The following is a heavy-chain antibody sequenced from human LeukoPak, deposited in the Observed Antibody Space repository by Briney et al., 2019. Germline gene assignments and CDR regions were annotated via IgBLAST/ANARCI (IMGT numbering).Heavy chain of an antibody. J-gene: IGHJ6*02. V-gene: IGHV4-59*01. D-gene: IGHD3-16*02. CDR1: GGSISSYY. CDR2: IYYSGST. CDR3: ARGRYDYVWGSYRPYYYYGMDV. Sequence: ASETLPLTCTVSGGSISSYYWSWIRQPPGKGLEWIGYIYYSGSTNYNPSLKSRVTISVDTSKNQFSLKLSSVTAADTAVYYCARGRYDYVWGSYRPYYYYGMDVWGQGTTVTVSS.